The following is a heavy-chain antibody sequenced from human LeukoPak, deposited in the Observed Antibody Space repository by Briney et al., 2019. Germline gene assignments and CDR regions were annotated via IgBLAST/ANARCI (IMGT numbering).Heavy chain of an antibody. D-gene: IGHD1-26*01. J-gene: IGHJ6*03. V-gene: IGHV4-34*01. CDR1: GGSFSGYY. Sequence: SETLSLTCAVYGGSFSGYYWSWIRQPPGKGLEWIGEINHSGSTNYNPSLKSRVTISVDTSKNQFSLKLSSVTAADTAVYYCARVNGLRYSGSYYYYYCYMDVWGKGTTVTVSS. CDR3: ARVNGLRYSGSYYYYYCYMDV. CDR2: INHSGST.